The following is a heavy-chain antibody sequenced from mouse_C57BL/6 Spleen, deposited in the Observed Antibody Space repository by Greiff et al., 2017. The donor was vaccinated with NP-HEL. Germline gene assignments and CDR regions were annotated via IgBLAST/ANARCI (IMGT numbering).Heavy chain of an antibody. CDR1: GYSITSGYY. V-gene: IGHV3-6*01. J-gene: IGHJ3*01. Sequence: EVQLVESGPGLVKPSQSLSLTCSVTGYSITSGYYWNWIRQFPGNKLEWMGYISYAGSNNYNPSLKNRISITRDASKNQFFLKLNSVTTEDTATYYCARNYDGFPFAYWGQGTLVTVSA. CDR2: ISYAGSN. CDR3: ARNYDGFPFAY. D-gene: IGHD2-3*01.